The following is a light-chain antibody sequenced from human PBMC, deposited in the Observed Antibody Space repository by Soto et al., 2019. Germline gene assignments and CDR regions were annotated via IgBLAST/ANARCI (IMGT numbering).Light chain of an antibody. CDR3: QQSYSTPPWT. Sequence: DIQMNQSPSSLSASVRDRVIITCRASQSISNHLNWYQQKPGKAPKLLIFAASSLQSGVPSRFSGSGSGTDFTLTISSLQPEDFAPYYCQQSYSTPPWTFGQGTKVDIK. J-gene: IGKJ1*01. CDR1: QSISNH. V-gene: IGKV1-39*01. CDR2: AAS.